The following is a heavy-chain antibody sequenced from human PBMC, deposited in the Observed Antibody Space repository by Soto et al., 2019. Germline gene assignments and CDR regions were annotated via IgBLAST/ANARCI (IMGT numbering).Heavy chain of an antibody. CDR2: ISSSSSYI. J-gene: IGHJ6*02. CDR1: GFTFSSYS. D-gene: IGHD3-10*01. V-gene: IGHV3-21*01. Sequence: PGGSLRLSCAASGFTFSSYSMNWVRQAPGKGLEWVSSISSSSSYIYYADSVKGRFTISRDNAKNSLYLQMNSLRAEDTAVYYCARDGNMVRGHALWYYYGMGVWGQGTTVTVSS. CDR3: ARDGNMVRGHALWYYYGMGV.